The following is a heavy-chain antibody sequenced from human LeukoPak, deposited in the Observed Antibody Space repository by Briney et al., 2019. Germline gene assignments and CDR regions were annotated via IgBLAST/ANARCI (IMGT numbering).Heavy chain of an antibody. Sequence: GGSLRLSCAASGFTFSSYSMNWARQAPGKGLEWVSSISSSSSYIYYADSVKGRFTISRDNAKNSLYLQMNSLRAEDTAVYYCARGHGSGSYRYMDVWGKGTTVTVSS. CDR1: GFTFSSYS. D-gene: IGHD3-10*01. J-gene: IGHJ6*03. CDR3: ARGHGSGSYRYMDV. V-gene: IGHV3-21*01. CDR2: ISSSSSYI.